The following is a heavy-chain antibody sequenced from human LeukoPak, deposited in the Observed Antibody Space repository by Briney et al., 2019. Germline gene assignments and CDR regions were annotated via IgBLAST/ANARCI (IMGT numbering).Heavy chain of an antibody. CDR1: GGSFSGYY. V-gene: IGHV4-34*01. CDR2: INHSGST. D-gene: IGHD5-24*01. CDR3: ARGDGYWGYYGMDV. Sequence: SETLSLTCAVYGGSFSGYYWSWIRQPPGKGLEWIGEINHSGSTNYNPSLKSRVTISVDTSKNQFSLKLSSVTAADTAVYYCARGDGYWGYYGMDVWGQGTTVTVSS. J-gene: IGHJ6*02.